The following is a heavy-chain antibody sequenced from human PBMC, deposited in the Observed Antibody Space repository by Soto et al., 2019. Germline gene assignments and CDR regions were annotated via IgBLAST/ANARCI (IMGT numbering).Heavy chain of an antibody. D-gene: IGHD6-13*01. J-gene: IGHJ4*02. CDR1: GFTFSGYA. CDR3: AKDPPRWAAGTSDY. CDR2: ISGSGGST. Sequence: GGSLRLSGAASGFTFSGYAMSRGGRSSGTGLEWVSAISGSGGSTYYADSVKGRFTISRDNSKNTLYLQMNSLRAEDTAVYYCAKDPPRWAAGTSDYWGQGTLVTVSS. V-gene: IGHV3-23*01.